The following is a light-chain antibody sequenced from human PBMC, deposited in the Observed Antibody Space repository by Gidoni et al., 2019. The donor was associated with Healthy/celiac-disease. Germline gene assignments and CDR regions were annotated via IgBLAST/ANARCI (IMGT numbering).Light chain of an antibody. CDR2: AAS. CDR3: QQSYSTPLT. V-gene: IGKV1-39*01. Sequence: DIQMTQSPSSLSASVGDRVTITCRASQSISSYLNWYQQKPGKAPKLLIYAASSLQSGVPSRFSGSGSGTDFTLTISSLQPEDFATYYCQQSYSTPLTFGGGTRGDQT. CDR1: QSISSY. J-gene: IGKJ4*01.